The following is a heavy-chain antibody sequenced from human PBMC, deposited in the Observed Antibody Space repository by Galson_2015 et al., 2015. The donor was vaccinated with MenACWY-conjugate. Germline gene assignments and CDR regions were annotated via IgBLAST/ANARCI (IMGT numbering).Heavy chain of an antibody. J-gene: IGHJ4*02. CDR1: GFTFSTYW. D-gene: IGHD1-26*01. CDR2: INSDGRST. CDR3: ARLGGNYRTTSHFDD. V-gene: IGHV3-74*01. Sequence: SLRLSCAASGFTFSTYWMHWVRQAPGKGLVWVSRINSDGRSTSYADSVKGRFTISRDNAKNTLYLQMNSLRAEDTAVYYCARLGGNYRTTSHFDDWGQGTLVT.